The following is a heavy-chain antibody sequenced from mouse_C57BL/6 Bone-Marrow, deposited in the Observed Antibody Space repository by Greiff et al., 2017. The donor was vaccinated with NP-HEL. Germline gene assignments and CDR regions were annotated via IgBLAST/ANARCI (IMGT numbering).Heavy chain of an antibody. D-gene: IGHD4-1*01. J-gene: IGHJ3*01. CDR1: GFTFSSYA. CDR2: ISDGGSYT. V-gene: IGHV5-4*01. Sequence: EVKLVESGGGLVKPGGSLKLSCAASGFTFSSYAMSWVRQTPEKSLEWVAIISDGGSYTYYPDNVKGRFTLSRDNAKNNLYLQMSHLKSEDTAMYYCARDEGTETTLFAYWGQGTLVTVSA. CDR3: ARDEGTETTLFAY.